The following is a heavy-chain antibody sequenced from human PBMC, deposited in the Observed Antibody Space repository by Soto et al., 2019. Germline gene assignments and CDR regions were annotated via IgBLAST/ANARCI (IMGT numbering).Heavy chain of an antibody. CDR1: GDSVSSNSAA. Sequence: SQTLSLTCAISGDSVSSNSAAWNWIRPSTSRGLEWLGRTYYRSKWYNDYAVSVKSRITINPDTSKNQFSLQLNSVTPEDTAVYYCASVLPPHMAVPGLFHYRGQGTLVTVFS. J-gene: IGHJ4*02. CDR2: TYYRSKWYN. V-gene: IGHV6-1*01. CDR3: ASVLPPHMAVPGLFHY. D-gene: IGHD6-19*01.